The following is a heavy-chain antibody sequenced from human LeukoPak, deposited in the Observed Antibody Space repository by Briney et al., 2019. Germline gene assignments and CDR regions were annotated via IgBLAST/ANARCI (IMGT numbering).Heavy chain of an antibody. CDR3: ARGVVPASHFDY. CDR1: GGSISYYY. J-gene: IGHJ4*02. D-gene: IGHD2-2*01. CDR2: IYTSGGT. V-gene: IGHV4-4*07. Sequence: PSETLSLTCSVSGGSISYYYWTWIRQPAGKVLEWIGRIYTSGGTNYNPSLKSRVTMSVDTSKNQFSLKLSSVTAADTAVYYCARGVVPASHFDYWGQGTLVTVSS.